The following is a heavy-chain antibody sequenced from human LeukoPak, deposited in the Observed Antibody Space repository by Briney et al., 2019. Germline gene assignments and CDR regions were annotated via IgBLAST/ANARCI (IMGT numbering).Heavy chain of an antibody. CDR3: ARSIIGTRSKFDY. D-gene: IGHD1/OR15-1a*01. V-gene: IGHV4-59*08. Sequence: LETLSLTCTVSGGSISTYFWGWVGQPPGQGLEWIGYISYSGRTNYNPSLKSRVTISLDTSKNQFALKLSSVTAADTAVYYCARSIIGTRSKFDYWGQGTMVTVSS. CDR2: ISYSGRT. J-gene: IGHJ4*02. CDR1: GGSISTYF.